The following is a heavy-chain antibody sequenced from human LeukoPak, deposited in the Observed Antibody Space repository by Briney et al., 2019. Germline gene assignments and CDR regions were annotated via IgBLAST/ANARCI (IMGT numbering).Heavy chain of an antibody. CDR2: IYRSGST. CDR1: GYSISFGYF. CDR3: ARDGRYSDVRYYYYMDV. V-gene: IGHV4-38-2*02. Sequence: SETLSLTCSVSGYSISFGYFWSWIRQPPGKGLEWIGSIYRSGSTYYNASLKSRVTISVDTSKNQFSLKLSSVTAADTAVYYCARDGRYSDVRYYYYMDVWGKGTTVTVSS. D-gene: IGHD2-15*01. J-gene: IGHJ6*03.